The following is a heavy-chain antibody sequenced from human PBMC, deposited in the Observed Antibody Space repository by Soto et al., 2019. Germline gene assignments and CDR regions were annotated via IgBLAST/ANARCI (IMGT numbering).Heavy chain of an antibody. Sequence: SETLSLTXTVSGGSISSYYWSWIRQPPGKGLEWIGYIYYSGSTNYNPSLKSRVTISVDTSKNQFSLKLSSVTAADTAVYYCASTMESIAVAAGQLDPWGQGTLVTVSS. V-gene: IGHV4-59*01. J-gene: IGHJ5*02. D-gene: IGHD6-19*01. CDR2: IYYSGST. CDR1: GGSISSYY. CDR3: ASTMESIAVAAGQLDP.